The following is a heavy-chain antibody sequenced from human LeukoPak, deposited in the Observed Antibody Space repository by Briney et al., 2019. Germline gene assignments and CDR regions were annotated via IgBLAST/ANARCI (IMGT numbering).Heavy chain of an antibody. D-gene: IGHD3-10*01. CDR3: AKGYYGSGTYGWFDP. J-gene: IGHJ5*02. CDR1: GFTFSSSG. V-gene: IGHV3-23*01. CDR2: ISASGDNT. Sequence: GGTLRLYCAASGFTFSSSGMSWLRQAPGKGLEWVSTISASGDNTYYADSVKGRFTISRDNSKRKLYLQMNSLRADDMAVYYCAKGYYGSGTYGWFDPCGQGTLVTVSS.